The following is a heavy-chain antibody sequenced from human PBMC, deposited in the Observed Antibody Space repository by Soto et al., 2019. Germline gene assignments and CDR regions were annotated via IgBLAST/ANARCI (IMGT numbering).Heavy chain of an antibody. J-gene: IGHJ3*02. CDR1: GGTFSSYA. Sequence: GASVKVSCKASGGTFSSYAISWVRQAPGQGLEWMGGIIPIFGTANYAQKFQGRVTITADESTSTAYMELSSLRSEDTAVYYCAKGAEMATMDDAFDIWGQGTMVTVSS. V-gene: IGHV1-69*13. CDR2: IIPIFGTA. D-gene: IGHD5-12*01. CDR3: AKGAEMATMDDAFDI.